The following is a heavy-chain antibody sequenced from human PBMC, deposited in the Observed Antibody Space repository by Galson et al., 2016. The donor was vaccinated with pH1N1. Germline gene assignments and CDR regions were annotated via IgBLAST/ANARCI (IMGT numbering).Heavy chain of an antibody. Sequence: SVKVSCKASGGPLSSYATGWVRQAPGRGPEWMGGIMPIFGTTKYEQKFQGRVTITADETSGSAYMELSGLTSMDTAVYYCVRSTGYNKVNGPFDVWGQGTLVIVSS. V-gene: IGHV1-69*13. CDR1: GGPLSSYA. J-gene: IGHJ3*01. CDR3: VRSTGYNKVNGPFDV. D-gene: IGHD1-14*01. CDR2: IMPIFGTT.